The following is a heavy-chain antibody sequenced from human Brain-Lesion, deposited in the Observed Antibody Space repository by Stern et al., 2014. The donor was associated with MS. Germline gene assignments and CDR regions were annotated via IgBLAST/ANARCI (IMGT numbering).Heavy chain of an antibody. V-gene: IGHV4-39*01. D-gene: IGHD2-15*01. CDR1: GGSVSSTSYA. CDR2: IYYSGNP. CDR3: AGEEDIRYCSGGSCTGNWFDP. J-gene: IGHJ5*02. Sequence: QVQLVESGPGLVKPSETLSLTCTVAGGSVSSTSYAWAWIRQPPGKGLEWIGTIYYSGNPYYSPSLKSRLTISLDTPKNQFSLTRRSGTAADTAVYYCAGEEDIRYCSGGSCTGNWFDPWGQGTLVTVSS.